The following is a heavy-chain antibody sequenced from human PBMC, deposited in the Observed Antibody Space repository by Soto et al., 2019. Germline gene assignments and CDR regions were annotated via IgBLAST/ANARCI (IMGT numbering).Heavy chain of an antibody. Sequence: QVQLVQSGAEVKKPGASVKVSCKASEYTFTSYAMHWVRQAPGQRLEWMGWSNTDNGNTKYSQRFQGRLTITRDTSASTAYMELSSLRSEDTAVYYSARGDEWLEAFDIWGQGTMVTVSS. CDR1: EYTFTSYA. J-gene: IGHJ3*02. CDR3: ARGDEWLEAFDI. D-gene: IGHD6-19*01. V-gene: IGHV1-3*04. CDR2: SNTDNGNT.